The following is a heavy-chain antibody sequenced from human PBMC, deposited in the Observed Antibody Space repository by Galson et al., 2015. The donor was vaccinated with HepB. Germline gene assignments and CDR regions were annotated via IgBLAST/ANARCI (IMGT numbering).Heavy chain of an antibody. V-gene: IGHV3-7*01. Sequence: SLRLSCAASGFSFSNSWMSWVRQAPGKGLEWVAKIKQDGSEKYYVDSVKGRFTISRDNPKNSLDLQMNGLRIEDTAVYYCARGSDWFYSWGQGTLVTVSS. CDR3: ARGSDWFYS. CDR1: GFSFSNSW. J-gene: IGHJ5*01. CDR2: IKQDGSEK. D-gene: IGHD6-19*01.